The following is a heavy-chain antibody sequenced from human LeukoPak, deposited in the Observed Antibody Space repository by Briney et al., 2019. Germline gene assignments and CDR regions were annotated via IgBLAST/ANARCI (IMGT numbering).Heavy chain of an antibody. CDR3: ARDYGDYVAYFQH. Sequence: GGSLRLSCAASGFTVSSNYMSWVRQAPGKGLEWVSVIYSGGSTYYADSVKGRFTISRDNSKNTLYLQMNSLRAEDTAVYYCARDYGDYVAYFQHWGQGTLVTVSS. V-gene: IGHV3-66*01. CDR1: GFTVSSNY. J-gene: IGHJ1*01. CDR2: IYSGGST. D-gene: IGHD4-17*01.